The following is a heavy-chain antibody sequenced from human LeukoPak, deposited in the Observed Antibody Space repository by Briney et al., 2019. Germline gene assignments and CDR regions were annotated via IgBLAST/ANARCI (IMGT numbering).Heavy chain of an antibody. CDR1: GGSISSSY. V-gene: IGHV4-59*12. J-gene: IGHJ3*02. Sequence: SETPSLTCTVSGGSISSSYWSWIRQPPGKGLEWIGYIYNTGSTNYNPSLKSRVTVSLDTSKNQFSLKLSSVTAADTAVYYCARVEGSEKYYYDSSVGAFDIWGQGTMVTVSS. CDR2: IYNTGST. CDR3: ARVEGSEKYYYDSSVGAFDI. D-gene: IGHD3-22*01.